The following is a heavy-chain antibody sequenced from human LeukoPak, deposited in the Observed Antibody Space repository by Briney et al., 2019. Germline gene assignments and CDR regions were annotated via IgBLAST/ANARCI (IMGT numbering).Heavy chain of an antibody. CDR1: GGSISSYY. V-gene: IGHV4-4*07. CDR3: ARDYYDSRGEAFDI. Sequence: PSETLSLTCTVSGGSISSYYWSWIRQPAGKGLEWIGRIYTSGSTNYNPSLKSRVTMSVDTSKNQFSLKLSSVTAADTAVYYCARDYYDSRGEAFDIWGQGTMVTVSS. J-gene: IGHJ3*02. CDR2: IYTSGST. D-gene: IGHD3-22*01.